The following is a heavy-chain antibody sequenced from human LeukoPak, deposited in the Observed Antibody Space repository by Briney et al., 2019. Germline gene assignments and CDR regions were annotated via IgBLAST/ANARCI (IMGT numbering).Heavy chain of an antibody. Sequence: PSEAPSDTRTVSWDYLHQLQARLGSPPPRKRLEGIEHSSHSGCTKYDPSLNSRVTLSVDTSKNQLSLKLSSVTAADKAVYYCGRHVGNSLYVLDYWGQGILVTVSS. CDR1: WDYLHQLQ. V-gene: IGHV4-59*08. CDR2: SSHSGCT. D-gene: IGHD1/OR15-1a*01. CDR3: GRHVGNSLYVLDY. J-gene: IGHJ4*02.